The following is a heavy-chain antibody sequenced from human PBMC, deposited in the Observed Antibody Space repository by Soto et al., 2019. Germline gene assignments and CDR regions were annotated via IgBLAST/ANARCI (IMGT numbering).Heavy chain of an antibody. V-gene: IGHV4-4*02. D-gene: IGHD2-15*01. CDR3: ARGGREVVADPVWYFAL. J-gene: IGHJ2*01. CDR1: SGSISSSNW. CDR2: IYHSGST. Sequence: QVQLQESGPGLVKPSGTLSLTCAVSSGSISSSNWWRWVRQPPGKGLEWIGEIYHSGSTNYNPSLKSRVTISVDKSKSQCSLKQSSVTAADPAVYYCARGGREVVADPVWYFALWGRGTLVTVSS.